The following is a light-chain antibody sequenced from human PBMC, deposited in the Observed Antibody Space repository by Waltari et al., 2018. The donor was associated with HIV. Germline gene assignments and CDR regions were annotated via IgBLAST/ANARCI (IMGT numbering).Light chain of an antibody. CDR3: GTWDSSLSSVV. J-gene: IGLJ3*02. CDR1: SSNIGNNF. V-gene: IGLV1-51*02. Sequence: QSVLTQPPSVSAAPGPTVAIPCSGSSSNIGNNFVSWYHQLSGTAPKLLIYETNKRPSGIPDRFSASKSGTSATLVITGLQTGDEADYYCGTWDSSLSSVVFGGGTKLAVL. CDR2: ETN.